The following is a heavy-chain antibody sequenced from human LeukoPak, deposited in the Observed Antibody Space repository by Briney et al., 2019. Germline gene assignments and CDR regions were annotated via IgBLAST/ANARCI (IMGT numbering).Heavy chain of an antibody. D-gene: IGHD1-26*01. CDR3: ARDISTYSGTFTGGDH. CDR2: VNPSDGYT. CDR1: GYTFNKFY. V-gene: IGHV1-46*02. J-gene: IGHJ4*02. Sequence: ASVKVSCKASGYTFNKFYIHWVRQAPGQGLEWMGIVNPSDGYTTYAQKFQGRVTMTRDMSTSTVYMELSSLTSDDTAVYFCARDISTYSGTFTGGDHWGQGTLVTVSS.